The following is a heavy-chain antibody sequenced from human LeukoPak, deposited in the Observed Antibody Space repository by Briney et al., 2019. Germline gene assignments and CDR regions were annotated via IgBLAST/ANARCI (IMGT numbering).Heavy chain of an antibody. CDR2: IYYSGST. J-gene: IGHJ5*02. V-gene: IGHV4-61*01. D-gene: IGHD1-26*01. CDR1: GYSISSGYY. Sequence: SETLSLTCTVSGYSISSGYYWSWIRQPPGKGLEWIGYIYYSGSTNYNPSLKSRVTISVDTSKNQFSLKLSSVTAADTAVYYCARERYSGSYGFDPWGQGTLVTVSS. CDR3: ARERYSGSYGFDP.